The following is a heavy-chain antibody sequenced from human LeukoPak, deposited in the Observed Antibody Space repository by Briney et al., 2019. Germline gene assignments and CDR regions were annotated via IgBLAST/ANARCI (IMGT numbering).Heavy chain of an antibody. CDR2: ISSNGGST. V-gene: IGHV3-64*01. D-gene: IGHD1/OR15-1a*01. CDR1: GFTFSSYA. CDR3: ASSPPSGTTWYFDL. J-gene: IGHJ2*01. Sequence: GGSLRLSCAASGFTFSSYAMHWVRQAPGKGLEYVSAISSNGGSTYYANSVKGRFTISRDNSKNTLYLQMGSLRAEDMAVYYCASSPPSGTTWYFDLWGRGTLVTVSS.